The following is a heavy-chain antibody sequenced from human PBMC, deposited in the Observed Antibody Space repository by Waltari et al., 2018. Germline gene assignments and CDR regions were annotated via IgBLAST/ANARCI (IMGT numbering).Heavy chain of an antibody. CDR3: ASHRPGGYGMDV. CDR1: GFTFSTYW. D-gene: IGHD2-15*01. V-gene: IGHV3-74*01. J-gene: IGHJ6*02. Sequence: VQLVESGGGLVQPGGSLRLSGEASGFTFSTYWMCWVRQVPGKGLVWVSTITSDGSRTRYADSVKGRFTISRDNAKNTLYLQTNSLRAEDTAVYYCASHRPGGYGMDVWGHGTTVTVSS. CDR2: ITSDGSRT.